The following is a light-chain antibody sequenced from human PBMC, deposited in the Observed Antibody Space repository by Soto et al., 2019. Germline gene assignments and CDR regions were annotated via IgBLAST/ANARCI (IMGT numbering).Light chain of an antibody. Sequence: EIVLTQSPATVTVSAGERVTLSCRASENINNYLAWYQQRPGQAPRLLIYEASSRATGVPARFIVIGSGTDFTLTIRSLEPEDFAIDDCQTRGNWPHFCPGT. CDR3: QTRGNWPH. CDR2: EAS. J-gene: IGKJ1*01. V-gene: IGKV3-11*01. CDR1: ENINNY.